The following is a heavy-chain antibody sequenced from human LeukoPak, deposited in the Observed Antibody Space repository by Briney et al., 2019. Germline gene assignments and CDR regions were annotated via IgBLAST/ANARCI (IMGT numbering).Heavy chain of an antibody. J-gene: IGHJ4*02. Sequence: GGSLRLSCAASGFTFSSYGIHWVRQAPGKGLEWVAVIWYDGSNKYYADSVKGRFTISRDNAKNTLYLQMNSLRAEDTAVYRCARDVRGPHDFWGQGTLVTVSS. V-gene: IGHV3-33*01. CDR3: ARDVRGPHDF. CDR2: IWYDGSNK. CDR1: GFTFSSYG. D-gene: IGHD2/OR15-2a*01.